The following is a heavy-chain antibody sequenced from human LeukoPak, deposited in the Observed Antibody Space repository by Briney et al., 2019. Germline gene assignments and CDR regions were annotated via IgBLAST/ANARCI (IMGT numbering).Heavy chain of an antibody. CDR2: IIPIFGTA. CDR3: ARDQILSTSDL. J-gene: IGHJ5*02. D-gene: IGHD2/OR15-2a*01. V-gene: IGHV1-69*05. CDR1: GGSFSSYA. Sequence: SVKVSCKASGGSFSSYAISWVQQAPGQGLEWMGRIIPIFGTANYAQKFQGRVTITTDESTSTAYMELSSLRSEDTALYYWARDQILSTSDLWGQGTLVTVSS.